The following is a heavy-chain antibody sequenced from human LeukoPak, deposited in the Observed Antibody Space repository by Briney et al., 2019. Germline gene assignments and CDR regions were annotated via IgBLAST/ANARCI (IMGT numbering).Heavy chain of an antibody. CDR3: AKGRRGSSYVHYFDT. CDR1: GFNFSAYG. J-gene: IGHJ1*01. Sequence: GGSLRLSCTASGFNFSAYGMHWVRQAPGKGLDWVAVISFHGTNEYYADSVKGRFTISRDNSNNTLYLQMNSVRAEDTAVYYCAKGRRGSSYVHYFDTWGQGTLVPVSS. CDR2: ISFHGTNE. V-gene: IGHV3-30*18. D-gene: IGHD3-22*01.